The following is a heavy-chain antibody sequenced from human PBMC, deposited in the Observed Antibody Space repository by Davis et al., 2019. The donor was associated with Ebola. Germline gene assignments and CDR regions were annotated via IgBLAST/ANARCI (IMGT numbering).Heavy chain of an antibody. CDR1: GFTFSSYW. CDR3: ERDLIYGSGTNDY. D-gene: IGHD3-10*01. CDR2: IKTDGSTI. Sequence: HTGGSLRLSCAASGFTFSSYWMHWVRQAPGKGLVWVSRIKTDGSTINYADSVKGRFTISRDNAKNTLYLQMNSLRAEDTAVYFCERDLIYGSGTNDYWGQGTLVTVSS. V-gene: IGHV3-74*01. J-gene: IGHJ4*02.